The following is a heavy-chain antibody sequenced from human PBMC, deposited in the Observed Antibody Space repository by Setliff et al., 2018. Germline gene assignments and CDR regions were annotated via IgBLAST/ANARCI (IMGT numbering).Heavy chain of an antibody. CDR2: INPNSGDT. CDR3: AREVLSTVVAWDY. Sequence: ASVKVSCKASGNTFTGYYIHWLRQAPGQGLEWMGCINPNSGDTTFAQKFQGRVTITRDTSNSTDYMDLSRLTSDDTAVYYCAREVLSTVVAWDYWGREPWSPSPQ. D-gene: IGHD4-17*01. V-gene: IGHV1-2*02. J-gene: IGHJ4*02. CDR1: GNTFTGYY.